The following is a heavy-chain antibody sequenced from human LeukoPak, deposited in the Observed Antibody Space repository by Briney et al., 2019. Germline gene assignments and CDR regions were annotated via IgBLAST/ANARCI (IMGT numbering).Heavy chain of an antibody. CDR1: GGSISSGDYY. D-gene: IGHD6-19*01. Sequence: SETLSLTCTVSGGSISSGDYYWSWIRQPPGKGLEWIGHIYYSGSTNYNPSLKSRVTISVDTSKNQFSLKLSSVTAADTAVYYCAGYSSGSPGPYDYWGQGTLVTVSS. J-gene: IGHJ4*02. CDR3: AGYSSGSPGPYDY. V-gene: IGHV4-61*08. CDR2: IYYSGST.